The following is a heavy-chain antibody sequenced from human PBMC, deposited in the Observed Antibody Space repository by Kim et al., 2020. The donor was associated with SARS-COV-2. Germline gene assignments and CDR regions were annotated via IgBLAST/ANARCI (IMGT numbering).Heavy chain of an antibody. CDR1: GFTFSSYA. V-gene: IGHV3-23*01. CDR2: ISGSGGST. Sequence: GASLRLSCAASGFTFSSYAMSWVRQAPGKGLEWVSAISGSGGSTYYADSVKGRFTISRDNSKNTLYLQMNSLRAEDTAVYYCAKAQLLGTMVRGVIKTYPAGFDYWGQGTLVTVSS. D-gene: IGHD3-10*01. J-gene: IGHJ4*02. CDR3: AKAQLLGTMVRGVIKTYPAGFDY.